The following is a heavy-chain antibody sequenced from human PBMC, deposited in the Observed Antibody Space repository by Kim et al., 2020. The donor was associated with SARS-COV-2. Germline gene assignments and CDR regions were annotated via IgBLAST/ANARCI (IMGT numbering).Heavy chain of an antibody. CDR3: ARHGTSADSSGPLGY. D-gene: IGHD3-22*01. J-gene: IGHJ4*02. CDR2: IYYSGST. CDR1: GGSISSSSYY. Sequence: SETLSLTCTVSGGSISSSSYYWGWIRQPPGQGLEWIGSIYYSGSTYYNPYLKSRLTISVATSKNQFSLKRSSVTAADTAVYYCARHGTSADSSGPLGYWGQGTRVTVSS. V-gene: IGHV4-39*01.